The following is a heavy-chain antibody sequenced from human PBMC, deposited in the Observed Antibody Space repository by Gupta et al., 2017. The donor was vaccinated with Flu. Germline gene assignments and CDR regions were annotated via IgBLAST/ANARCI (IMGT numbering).Heavy chain of an antibody. CDR1: ADSLHSGGYY. V-gene: IGHV4-31*03. CDR2: VYLNGDT. J-gene: IGHJ4*02. D-gene: IGHD3-16*01. CDR3: ARRGAYFFDY. Sequence: QVQLQESGPGLVKPSQTLSLTCTVSADSLHSGGYYWSWIRHLPGKGLEWIGYVYLNGDTYYNPSLQSRVSISVDRPKNQFSLEVGSVTAADTAVYFCARRGAYFFDYWGQGTLVTVAS.